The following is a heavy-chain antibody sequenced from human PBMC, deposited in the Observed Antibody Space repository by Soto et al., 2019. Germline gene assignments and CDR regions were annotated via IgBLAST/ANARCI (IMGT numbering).Heavy chain of an antibody. CDR2: ISYDGSNK. CDR1: GFTFSSYG. V-gene: IGHV3-30*18. CDR3: AKEAGKYCSSGSCYPMDV. J-gene: IGHJ6*02. D-gene: IGHD2-15*01. Sequence: QVQLVESGGGVVQPGRSLRLSCAASGFTFSSYGMHWVRQAPGKGLEWVAVISYDGSNKYYADSVKGRFTISRDNSKNTLYLQMNSLRAEDTAVYYCAKEAGKYCSSGSCYPMDVWGQGTTVTVSS.